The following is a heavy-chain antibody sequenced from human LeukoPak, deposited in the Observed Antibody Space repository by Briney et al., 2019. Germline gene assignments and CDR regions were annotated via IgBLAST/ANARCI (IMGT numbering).Heavy chain of an antibody. CDR3: VRPITGYGSGTYYPKYFDY. CDR2: IYPGDSDT. D-gene: IGHD3-10*01. CDR1: GYSFASHW. V-gene: IGHV5-51*01. J-gene: IGHJ4*02. Sequence: GESLKISCKGSGYSFASHWIGWVRQMPGKGLEWMGIIYPGDSDTRYSPSFQGQVTISADKSISTAYLEWSGLRASDTAMYYCVRPITGYGSGTYYPKYFDYWGQGTLVTVSS.